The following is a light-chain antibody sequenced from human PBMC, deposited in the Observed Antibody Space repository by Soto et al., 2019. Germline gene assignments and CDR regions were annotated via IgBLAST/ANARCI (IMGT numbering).Light chain of an antibody. J-gene: IGLJ2*01. CDR3: SSFTSSNTLV. Sequence: QSALTQPASVSGSPGQSITISCTGTSSDVGGYIYVSWHQQHPGTAPKLMIYDVSNRPSGVYNRFSGSKSGNTASLTISGLQAEDEADYYCSSFTSSNTLVFGGGTKLTVL. CDR2: DVS. CDR1: SSDVGGYIY. V-gene: IGLV2-14*01.